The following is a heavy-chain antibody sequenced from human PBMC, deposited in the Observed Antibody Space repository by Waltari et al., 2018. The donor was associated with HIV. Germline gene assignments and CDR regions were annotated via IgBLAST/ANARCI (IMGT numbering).Heavy chain of an antibody. V-gene: IGHV3-53*01. Sequence: EVLLAESGGRFIQPGGSLGLSCTASNFSISAKHVTWIRQAPGASLGCFAVLYPDDTTHYADSVSGRFTISRAKSRTTVFLLMNSLFVDDTATYFCATGVRYYGPWGQGTRVTVSS. CDR1: NFSISAKH. D-gene: IGHD3-22*01. CDR2: LYPDDTT. J-gene: IGHJ5*02. CDR3: ATGVRYYGP.